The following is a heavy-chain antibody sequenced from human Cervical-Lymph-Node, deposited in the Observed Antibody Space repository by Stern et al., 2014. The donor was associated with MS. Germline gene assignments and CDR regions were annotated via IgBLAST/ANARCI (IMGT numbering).Heavy chain of an antibody. V-gene: IGHV3-30*18. J-gene: IGHJ6*02. Sequence: VQLVESGGGVVQPGRSLRLSCAASGFPFSYYGMFWVRQAPGRGLEWVAVISHDGGNKDYADSVKGRSTISRDNSKNTLFLQLNSLRVEDTAVYFCAKREVIGNYYYYGVDVWGQGTTVTVSS. CDR3: AKREVIGNYYYYGVDV. D-gene: IGHD2-15*01. CDR1: GFPFSYYG. CDR2: ISHDGGNK.